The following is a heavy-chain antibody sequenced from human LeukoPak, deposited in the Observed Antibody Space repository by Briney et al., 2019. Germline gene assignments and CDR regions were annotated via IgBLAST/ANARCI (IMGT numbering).Heavy chain of an antibody. J-gene: IGHJ4*02. D-gene: IGHD1-26*01. CDR1: GFTFSSYG. CDR3: TTDGVGVEGATYDN. CDR2: IKAKAHGGTI. V-gene: IGHV3-15*01. Sequence: GGSLRLSCAASGFTFSSYGMYWVRQAPGKGLEWVGRIKAKAHGGTIEYAAPVKGRFTISRDDSKNTLYLQMNSLKTEDTAVYYCTTDGVGVEGATYDNWGQGTLVSVSS.